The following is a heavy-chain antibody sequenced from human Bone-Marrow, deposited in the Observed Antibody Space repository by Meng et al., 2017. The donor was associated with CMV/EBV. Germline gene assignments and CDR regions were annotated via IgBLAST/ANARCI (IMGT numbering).Heavy chain of an antibody. V-gene: IGHV4-38-2*02. CDR1: SYSISSGYY. Sequence: GSLRLSCTVSSYSISSGYYWGWIRQPPGKGLEWIGSIYHSGSTYYNPSLKSRVAVSVDTSKNQFSLKLSSVTAADTAIYHCARVRYNTSPPRGFYFDYWGQGTLVTVSS. D-gene: IGHD3-3*01. J-gene: IGHJ4*02. CDR3: ARVRYNTSPPRGFYFDY. CDR2: IYHSGST.